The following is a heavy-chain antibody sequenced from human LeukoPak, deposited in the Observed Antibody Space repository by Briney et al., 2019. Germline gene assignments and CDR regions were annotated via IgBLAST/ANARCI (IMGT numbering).Heavy chain of an antibody. CDR1: GGSISSGSYY. Sequence: SETLSLTCTVSGGSISSGSYYWSWIRQPAGKGLEWIGRIYTSGSTNYNPSLKSRVTISVDTSKNQFSLKLSSMTAADTAVYYCAAHPLNIVVVLGAFDYWGQGTLVTVSS. D-gene: IGHD2-15*01. CDR3: AAHPLNIVVVLGAFDY. CDR2: IYTSGST. V-gene: IGHV4-61*02. J-gene: IGHJ4*02.